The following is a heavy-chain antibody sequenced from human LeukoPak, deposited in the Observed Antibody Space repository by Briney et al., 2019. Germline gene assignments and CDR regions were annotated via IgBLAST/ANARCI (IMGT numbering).Heavy chain of an antibody. J-gene: IGHJ4*02. CDR2: INHSGST. D-gene: IGHD3-9*01. CDR3: ARGITDYDILTGLVQL. CDR1: GGSFSGYY. V-gene: IGHV4-34*01. Sequence: PSGTLSLTCAVYGGSFSGYYWSWIRQPPGKGLEWIGEINHSGSTNYNPSLKSRVTISVDTSKNQFSLKLSSVTAADTAVYYCARGITDYDILTGLVQLWGQGTLVTVSS.